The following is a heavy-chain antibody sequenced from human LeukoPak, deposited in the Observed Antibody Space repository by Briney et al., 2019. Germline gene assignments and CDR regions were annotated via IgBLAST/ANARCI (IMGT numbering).Heavy chain of an antibody. CDR2: IHKAGTES. CDR1: GFTFTDYW. J-gene: IGHJ4*02. CDR3: ARVGTWELQRVFDY. V-gene: IGHV3-7*01. D-gene: IGHD1-26*01. Sequence: GGSLGLSCAASGFTFTDYWMTWVRQVPGKGLEWVANIHKAGTESYYVDSVKGRFAISRDNAKNSLYLQLSSLRVDDTAVYYCARVGTWELQRVFDYWGQGTLVTVSS.